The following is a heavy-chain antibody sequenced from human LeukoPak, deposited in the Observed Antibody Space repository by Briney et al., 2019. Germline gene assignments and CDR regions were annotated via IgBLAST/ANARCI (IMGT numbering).Heavy chain of an antibody. Sequence: GASVKVSCKASGYTFTGYYMHWVRQAPGQGLEWMGWINPNSGGTNYAQKFQGRVTMTRDTSISTAYMELSRLRSDDTAVYYCARDPDCTNGVCAGYWGQGTLVTVSS. CDR2: INPNSGGT. V-gene: IGHV1-2*02. D-gene: IGHD2-8*01. J-gene: IGHJ4*02. CDR1: GYTFTGYY. CDR3: ARDPDCTNGVCAGY.